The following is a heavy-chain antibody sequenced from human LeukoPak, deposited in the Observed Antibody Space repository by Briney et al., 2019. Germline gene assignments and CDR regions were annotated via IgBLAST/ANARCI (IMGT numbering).Heavy chain of an antibody. CDR3: ARDLYRTSCYD. CDR2: IIPMFGSP. CDR1: GGTFSTYS. D-gene: IGHD2-2*01. V-gene: IGHV1-69*13. J-gene: IGHJ4*02. Sequence: SVKVSCKASGGTFSTYSINWVRQAPGQGLEWMGGIIPMFGSPNYAQKFQGRVTITADASTSTAYMELRSLTSGDTAAYFCARDLYRTSCYDWGQGTLVTVSS.